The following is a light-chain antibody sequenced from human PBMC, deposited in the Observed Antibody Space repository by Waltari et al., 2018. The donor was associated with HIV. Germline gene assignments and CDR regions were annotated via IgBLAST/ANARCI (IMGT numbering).Light chain of an antibody. CDR2: RNN. CDR1: SSNIGRYY. Sequence: QSVLTQPPSASGTPGQRVTISCSGSSSNIGRYYVYWYQQLPGTAPKLLIHRNNQRPSGFPDRFSGSKSGTSASLAISGLQSEDEADYYCAAWDDSVRGRVVFGGGTKLTVL. CDR3: AAWDDSVRGRVV. V-gene: IGLV1-47*01. J-gene: IGLJ2*01.